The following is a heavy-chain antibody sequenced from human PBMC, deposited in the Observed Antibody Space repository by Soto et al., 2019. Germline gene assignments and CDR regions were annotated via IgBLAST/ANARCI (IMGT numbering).Heavy chain of an antibody. CDR3: ASTIVVPAATSDAFDI. V-gene: IGHV4-34*01. Sequence: SETMSLTCAVYGGSFSGYYWSWIRQPPGKGLEWIGEINHSGSTNYNPSLKSRVTISVATSKNQFSLKRSSVTAADTAVYYCASTIVVPAATSDAFDIWGQGTMVTVSS. CDR2: INHSGST. J-gene: IGHJ3*02. D-gene: IGHD2-2*01. CDR1: GGSFSGYY.